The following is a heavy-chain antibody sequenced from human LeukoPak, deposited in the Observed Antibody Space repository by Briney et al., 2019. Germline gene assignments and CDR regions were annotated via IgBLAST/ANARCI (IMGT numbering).Heavy chain of an antibody. Sequence: GGSLRLSCAASGFTFSSYAMSWVRQAPGKGLEWVSAISGSGGSTYYADSVKGRFTISRDNSKNTLYLQMNSLRAEDTAVYYCAKDGTNSGSYYNSHLDYWGQGTLVTVSS. J-gene: IGHJ4*02. V-gene: IGHV3-23*01. CDR3: AKDGTNSGSYYNSHLDY. CDR2: ISGSGGST. D-gene: IGHD3-10*01. CDR1: GFTFSSYA.